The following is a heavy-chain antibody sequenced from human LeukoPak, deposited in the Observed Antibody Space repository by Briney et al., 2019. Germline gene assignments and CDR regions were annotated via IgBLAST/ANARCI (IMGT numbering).Heavy chain of an antibody. J-gene: IGHJ4*02. CDR1: GYTFTGYY. Sequence: ASVKVSCKASGYTFTGYYMHWVRQAPGQGLEWMGWINPNSGGTNYAQKFQGWVTMTRDTSISTAYMELSRLRSDDTAVYYCAIGWGPHGSGSYSPNYWGQGTLVTVSS. D-gene: IGHD3-10*01. CDR2: INPNSGGT. V-gene: IGHV1-2*04. CDR3: AIGWGPHGSGSYSPNY.